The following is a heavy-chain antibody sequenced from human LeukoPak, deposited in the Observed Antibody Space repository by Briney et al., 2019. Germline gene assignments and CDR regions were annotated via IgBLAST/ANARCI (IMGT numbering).Heavy chain of an antibody. CDR1: GYSFSNYD. CDR2: INPNFGGT. J-gene: IGHJ4*02. V-gene: IGHV1-2*02. CDR3: ATTPEWATIPFGFDY. D-gene: IGHD5-12*01. Sequence: ASVKVSCKASGYSFSNYDMNWVRQAPGQGLEWMGWINPNFGGTNYARKFQGRVTMTRDTSISTVYMELSRLRSDDTAVYYCATTPEWATIPFGFDYWGQGSLVTVSS.